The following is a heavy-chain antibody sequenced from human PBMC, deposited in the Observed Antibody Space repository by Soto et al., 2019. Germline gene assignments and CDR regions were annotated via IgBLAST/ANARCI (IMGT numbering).Heavy chain of an antibody. CDR3: ARGRMIAVAATEPFDC. V-gene: IGHV4-34*01. D-gene: IGHD6-19*01. CDR2: INHSGST. Sequence: QVQLQQWGAGLLKPSETLSLTCAVYGGSFSGYYWSWIRQPPGKGLEWIGEINHSGSTNYNPSLKSRVTISVDTSKNQFSLKLSTVTAADTAVYYCARGRMIAVAATEPFDCWGQGTLVTVSS. J-gene: IGHJ4*02. CDR1: GGSFSGYY.